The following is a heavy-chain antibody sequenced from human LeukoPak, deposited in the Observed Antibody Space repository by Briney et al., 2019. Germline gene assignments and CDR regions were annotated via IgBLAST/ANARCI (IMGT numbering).Heavy chain of an antibody. CDR1: GYTFTSYG. V-gene: IGHV1-69*06. CDR3: ARGLSGGQLWFGNYYYYMDV. D-gene: IGHD3-10*01. CDR2: IIPIFGTA. Sequence: GASVKVSCKASGYTFTSYGISWVRQAPGQGLEWMGGIIPIFGTANYAQKFQGRVTITADKSTSTAYMELSSLRSEDTAVYYCARGLSGGQLWFGNYYYYMDVWGKGTTVTVSS. J-gene: IGHJ6*03.